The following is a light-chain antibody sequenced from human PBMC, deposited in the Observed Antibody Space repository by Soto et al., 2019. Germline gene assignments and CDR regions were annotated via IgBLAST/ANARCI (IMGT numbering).Light chain of an antibody. Sequence: QSVLTHPPSASGTPGQRVTISCSGSSSNIGSNYVYWYQQLPGTAPKLLIDRNNQRPSGVPDRFSGAKSGTSASLAISGLRSEDEADYYCAAWDDSLSGVVFGGGTKVTVL. J-gene: IGLJ2*01. CDR2: RNN. V-gene: IGLV1-47*01. CDR3: AAWDDSLSGVV. CDR1: SSNIGSNY.